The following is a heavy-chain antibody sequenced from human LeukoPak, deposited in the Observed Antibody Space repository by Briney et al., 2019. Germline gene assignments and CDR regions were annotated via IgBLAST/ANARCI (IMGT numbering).Heavy chain of an antibody. Sequence: SETLSLTCTVSGGSISSSSYYWGWIRQPPGKGLEWIGSIYYSGSTYYNPSLKSRVTISVDTSMNQFSLKLSSVTAADTAVYYCARFYALVYYFDYWGQGTLVTVSS. CDR2: IYYSGST. CDR3: ARFYALVYYFDY. CDR1: GGSISSSSYY. J-gene: IGHJ4*02. D-gene: IGHD2/OR15-2a*01. V-gene: IGHV4-39*01.